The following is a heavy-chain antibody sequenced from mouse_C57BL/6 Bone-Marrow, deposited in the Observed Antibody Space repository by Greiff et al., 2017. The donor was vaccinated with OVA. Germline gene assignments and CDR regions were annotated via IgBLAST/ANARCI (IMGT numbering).Heavy chain of an antibody. CDR2: IRNKANGYTT. V-gene: IGHV7-3*03. D-gene: IGHD4-1*01. CDR1: GFTFTDYY. Sequence: EVLLVESGGGLVQPGGSLSLSCAASGFTFTDYYMSWVRQHPGKALEWLGFIRNKANGYTTEYSAAVKGRFTISRDNSQSILYLQMNALRAEDSATYYCASDVDVPLGKNGMDYWGQGTSVTDSS. CDR3: ASDVDVPLGKNGMDY. J-gene: IGHJ4*01.